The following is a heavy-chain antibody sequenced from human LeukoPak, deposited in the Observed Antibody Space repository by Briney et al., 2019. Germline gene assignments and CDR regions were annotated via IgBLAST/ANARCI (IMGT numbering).Heavy chain of an antibody. J-gene: IGHJ4*02. CDR2: ISSSSSYT. V-gene: IGHV3-21*01. D-gene: IGHD1-26*01. Sequence: PGGSLRLSCAASGFTFSSYGMHWVRQAPGKGLEWVSSISSSSSYTYYADSVKGRFTISRDNAKNSLYLQMNSLRAEDTAVYYCARCIVGATTVDYWGQGTLVTVSS. CDR1: GFTFSSYG. CDR3: ARCIVGATTVDY.